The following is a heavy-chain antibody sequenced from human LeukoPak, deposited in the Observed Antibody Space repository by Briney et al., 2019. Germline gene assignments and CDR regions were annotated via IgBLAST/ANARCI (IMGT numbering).Heavy chain of an antibody. J-gene: IGHJ4*02. V-gene: IGHV1-18*04. D-gene: IGHD3-10*01. Sequence: GASVKVSCKAFGYTFTSNYMHWVRQAPGQGLEWMGWISAYNGNTNYAQKLQGRVTMTTDTSTSTAYMELRSLRSDDTAVYYCARNYGSGSYGYWGQGTLVTVSS. CDR2: ISAYNGNT. CDR1: GYTFTSNY. CDR3: ARNYGSGSYGY.